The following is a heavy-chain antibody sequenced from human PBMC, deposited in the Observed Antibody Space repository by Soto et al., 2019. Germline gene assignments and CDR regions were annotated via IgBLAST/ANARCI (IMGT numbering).Heavy chain of an antibody. J-gene: IGHJ6*03. CDR2: IWYDGSNK. V-gene: IGHV3-33*01. CDR3: ARDHQKVLLWFGELLKNYYYYYMDV. D-gene: IGHD3-10*01. CDR1: GFTFSSYG. Sequence: GGSLRLSCAASGFTFSSYGMHWVRQAPGKGLEWVAVIWYDGSNKYYADSVKGRFTISRDNSKNTLYLQMNSLRAEDTAVYYCARDHQKVLLWFGELLKNYYYYYMDVWGKGTTVTVSS.